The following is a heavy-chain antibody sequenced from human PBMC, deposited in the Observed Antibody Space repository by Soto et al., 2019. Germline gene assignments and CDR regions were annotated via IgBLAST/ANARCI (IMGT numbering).Heavy chain of an antibody. CDR1: GFSFSSYA. CDR2: IRTSGGST. Sequence: EVQLLESGGGLVQPGGSLRLSCAASGFSFSSYAMSWVRQAPGKGLEWVSGIRTSGGSTYYADSVKGRFTTSRDNSRNTLYLQMNSLRAEDTAVYYCAKDWVPMDVWGQGTTVTVSS. J-gene: IGHJ6*02. V-gene: IGHV3-23*01. D-gene: IGHD3-10*01. CDR3: AKDWVPMDV.